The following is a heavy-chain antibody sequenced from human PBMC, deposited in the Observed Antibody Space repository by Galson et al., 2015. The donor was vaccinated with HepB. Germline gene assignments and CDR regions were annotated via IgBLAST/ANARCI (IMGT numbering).Heavy chain of an antibody. V-gene: IGHV3-30-3*01. CDR1: GFSFNKFP. CDR3: VRPRGAGAGDYQNWYFDL. Sequence: SLRLSCAASGFSFNKFPMHWVRQAPGKGLKWVAVISYTGSYIDYADFGRGRFTISRDNSKNALYLQMNSLRVEDTALYYCVRPRGAGAGDYQNWYFDLWGRGTLVTVSS. CDR2: ISYTGSYI. D-gene: IGHD4-17*01. J-gene: IGHJ2*01.